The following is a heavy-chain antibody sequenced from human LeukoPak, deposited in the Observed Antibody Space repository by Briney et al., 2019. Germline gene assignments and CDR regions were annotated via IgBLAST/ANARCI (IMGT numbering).Heavy chain of an antibody. CDR1: GYTFTGYY. J-gene: IGHJ4*02. CDR2: INPNSGGT. CDR3: ASGYCTNGVCYRLDY. Sequence: ASVKVSCKASGYTFTGYYMHWVRQAPGQGLEWMGWINPNSGGTNYAQKFQGRVTMTRDTSISTAYMELSRLRSDDTAVYYCASGYCTNGVCYRLDYWSQGTLVTVSS. D-gene: IGHD2-8*01. V-gene: IGHV1-2*02.